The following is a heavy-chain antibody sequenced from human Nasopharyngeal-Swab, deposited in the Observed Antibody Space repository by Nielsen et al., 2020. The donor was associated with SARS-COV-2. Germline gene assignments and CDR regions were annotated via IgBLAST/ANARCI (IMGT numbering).Heavy chain of an antibody. Sequence: SEPLSLTCAVYGGSFSGYYWSWIRQPPGKGLEWIGEINHSGSTNYNPSLKSRVTISVDTSKNQFSLKLSSVTAADTAVYYCARFIVVVPAATHWFDPWGQGTLVTVSS. D-gene: IGHD2-2*01. CDR2: INHSGST. CDR1: GGSFSGYY. CDR3: ARFIVVVPAATHWFDP. J-gene: IGHJ5*02. V-gene: IGHV4-34*01.